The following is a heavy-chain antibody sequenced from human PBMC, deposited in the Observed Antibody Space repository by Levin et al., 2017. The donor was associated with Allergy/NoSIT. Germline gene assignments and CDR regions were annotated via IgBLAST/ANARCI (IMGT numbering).Heavy chain of an antibody. Sequence: GGSLRLSCAASGFTFSTYSMNWVRQAPGKGLEWVSYISSSSSTIYSADSVKGRFSISRDNAKNSLYLQMNNLRDEDTAVYYCARDPATSGYYPDSWGQGTLVTVSS. V-gene: IGHV3-48*02. CDR3: ARDPATSGYYPDS. D-gene: IGHD3-22*01. CDR2: ISSSSSTI. CDR1: GFTFSTYS. J-gene: IGHJ4*02.